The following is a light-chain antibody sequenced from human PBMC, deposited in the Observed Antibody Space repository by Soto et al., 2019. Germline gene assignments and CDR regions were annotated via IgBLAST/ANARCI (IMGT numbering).Light chain of an antibody. V-gene: IGKV3D-20*02. Sequence: MTQAPATLSVSPGERATLSCRASQSVSSSYLAWYQQKPGQVPRLLIYGASSRATGIPDRFSGSGSGTDFTLTISSLEPEDSAVYYCQQRHMWPITFGQGTRLEIK. CDR2: GAS. CDR1: QSVSSSY. CDR3: QQRHMWPIT. J-gene: IGKJ5*01.